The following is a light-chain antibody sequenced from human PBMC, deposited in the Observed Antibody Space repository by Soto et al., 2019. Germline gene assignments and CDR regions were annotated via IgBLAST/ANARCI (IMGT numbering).Light chain of an antibody. Sequence: EIVMTQSPATLSVSPGERVTLSCRASQSISSNLAWYQQKPGQAPRLLISGASTRATGIPARFSGSGSETDITLTISILQYEDFTVYYCQQYNNWWTFGPGTKVEIK. CDR1: QSISSN. J-gene: IGKJ1*01. CDR2: GAS. V-gene: IGKV3-15*01. CDR3: QQYNNWWT.